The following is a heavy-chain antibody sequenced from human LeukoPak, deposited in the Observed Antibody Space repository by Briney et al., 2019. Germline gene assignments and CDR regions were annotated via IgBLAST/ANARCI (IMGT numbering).Heavy chain of an antibody. Sequence: ASVKVSCKVSGYTLTELSMHWVRQAPGKGLEWMGGFDPEDGETIYAQKFQGRVTMTEDTSTDTAYMELSSLRSEDTAVYYCARGQQQYVGRVSFGVLSSRINWFDPWGRGTLVTVSS. CDR2: FDPEDGET. V-gene: IGHV1-24*01. CDR1: GYTLTELS. J-gene: IGHJ5*02. CDR3: ARGQQQYVGRVSFGVLSSRINWFDP. D-gene: IGHD6-13*01.